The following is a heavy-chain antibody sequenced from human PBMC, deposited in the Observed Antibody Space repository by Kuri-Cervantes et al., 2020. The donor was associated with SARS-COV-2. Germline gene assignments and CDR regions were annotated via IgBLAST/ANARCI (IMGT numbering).Heavy chain of an antibody. CDR2: INPNSGGT. CDR1: GYTFTGYY. D-gene: IGHD3-3*01. Sequence: ASVKVSCKASGYTFTGYYMHWVRQAPGQGLEWMGWINPNSGGTNYAQKSQGRVTMTRDTSISTAYMELRRLRSDDTAVYYCARSRFLEWLFRDWYFDLWGRGTLVTVSS. CDR3: ARSRFLEWLFRDWYFDL. J-gene: IGHJ2*01. V-gene: IGHV1-2*02.